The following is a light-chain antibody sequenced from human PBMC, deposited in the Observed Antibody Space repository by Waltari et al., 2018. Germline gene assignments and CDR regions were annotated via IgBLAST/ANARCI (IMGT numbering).Light chain of an antibody. CDR3: GTWDASLNVGL. CDR2: DNN. Sequence: QSVLTQPPPVSVAPGQRVTIPCSGISFTIGNSFVSWYQHVPGTAPKLLIYDNNKRPSGTPARFSGSRSGTSATLAITGLQTADEADYYCGTWDASLNVGLFGGGTKLTVL. J-gene: IGLJ2*01. V-gene: IGLV1-51*01. CDR1: SFTIGNSF.